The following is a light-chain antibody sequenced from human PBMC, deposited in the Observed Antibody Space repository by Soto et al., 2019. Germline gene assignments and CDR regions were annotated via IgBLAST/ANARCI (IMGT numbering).Light chain of an antibody. CDR3: TSYTTSSTYV. J-gene: IGLJ1*01. Sequence: QSVLTQPASVSGSPGQSIAISCTGTSSDVGAYDYVSWYQQHPGKAPKLIIYDVTNRPSGVSDRFSGSKSGNTASLTISGLQAEDGADYSCTSYTTSSTYVFGTGTKVTAL. CDR1: SSDVGAYDY. V-gene: IGLV2-14*01. CDR2: DVT.